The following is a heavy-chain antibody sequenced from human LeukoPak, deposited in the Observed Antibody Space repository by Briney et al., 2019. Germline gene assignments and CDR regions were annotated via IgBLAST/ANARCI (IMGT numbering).Heavy chain of an antibody. Sequence: GGGLRVSCAPSGFSFRSSWMSWVRPAPGKGLEWVAKIKQDGSEKYYVDSVKGRFTISRDNAKDSLYLQMNSLRAEDTAVYYCARGRCSSTTCYEKYWGQGTLVTVSS. D-gene: IGHD2-2*01. CDR2: IKQDGSEK. CDR3: ARGRCSSTTCYEKY. V-gene: IGHV3-7*03. J-gene: IGHJ4*02. CDR1: GFSFRSSW.